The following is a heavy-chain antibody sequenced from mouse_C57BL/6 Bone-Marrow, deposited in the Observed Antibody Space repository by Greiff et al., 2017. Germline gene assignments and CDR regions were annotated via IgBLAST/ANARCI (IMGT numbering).Heavy chain of an antibody. J-gene: IGHJ4*01. CDR1: GFNIKDDY. CDR2: IDPENGDT. Sequence: VQLQQSGAELVRPGASVKLSCTASGFNIKDDYMHWVKQRPEQGLEWIGWIDPENGDTEYASQFQGKATITADTSSNTAYLQLSSLTSEDTAVYYCTFFNAMDYWGQGTSVTVSS. CDR3: TFFNAMDY. V-gene: IGHV14-4*01.